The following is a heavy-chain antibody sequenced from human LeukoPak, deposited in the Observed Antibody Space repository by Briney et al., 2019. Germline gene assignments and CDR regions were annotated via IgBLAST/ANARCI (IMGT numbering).Heavy chain of an antibody. CDR2: IYYSGST. CDR1: GGSISSGGYY. Sequence: PSETLSLTCTVSGGSISSGGYYWSWIRQHPGKGLEWIGYIYYSGSTYYNPSLKSRVTISVDTSKNQFSLKLSSVTAADTAVYYCARSLGDYGDYNGMDVWGQGTTVTVSS. D-gene: IGHD4-17*01. J-gene: IGHJ6*02. V-gene: IGHV4-31*03. CDR3: ARSLGDYGDYNGMDV.